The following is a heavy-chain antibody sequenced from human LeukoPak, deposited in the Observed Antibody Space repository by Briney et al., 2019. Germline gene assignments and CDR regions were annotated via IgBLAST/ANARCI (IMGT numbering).Heavy chain of an antibody. CDR1: GGSLSSSSHY. J-gene: IGHJ4*02. V-gene: IGHV4-39*01. CDR2: IYYTGNT. CDR3: ARLIVATTDFDY. D-gene: IGHD5-12*01. Sequence: SETLSLTCTVSGGSLSSSSHYWGWIRQPPGKGLEWIASIYYTGNTYHNPSLKSRVTISADTSKNQFSLQLSSVTAADLAVYFCARLIVATTDFDYWGQGTLVTVSS.